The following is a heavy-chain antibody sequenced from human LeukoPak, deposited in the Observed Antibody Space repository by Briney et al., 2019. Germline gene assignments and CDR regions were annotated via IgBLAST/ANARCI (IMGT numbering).Heavy chain of an antibody. V-gene: IGHV1-8*01. CDR3: ARGVRYHSSGYPYYFDY. CDR1: GYTFTSYD. D-gene: IGHD3-22*01. J-gene: IGHJ4*02. Sequence: ASVKVSCKASGYTFTSYDINWVRQATGQGLEWMGWMNPNSGNTGYAQKFQGRVTMTRNTSISTAYMELSSLRSEDTVVYYCARGVRYHSSGYPYYFDYWGQGTLVTVSS. CDR2: MNPNSGNT.